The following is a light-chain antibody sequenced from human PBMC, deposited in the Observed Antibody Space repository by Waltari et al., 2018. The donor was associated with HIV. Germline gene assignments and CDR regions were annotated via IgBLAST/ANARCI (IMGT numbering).Light chain of an antibody. CDR2: ELR. CDR1: SSDVGGHNL. V-gene: IGLV2-14*01. CDR3: TSYTTTSCYV. Sequence: QSALTQSASVSGSPGQSITISCTGTSSDVGGHNLVSWYQHHPGQAPKLMTYELRHRPSGVSHRFSGSKSGNTASLTISGLQPEDEADYYCTSYTTTSCYVFGTGTKVTVL. J-gene: IGLJ1*01.